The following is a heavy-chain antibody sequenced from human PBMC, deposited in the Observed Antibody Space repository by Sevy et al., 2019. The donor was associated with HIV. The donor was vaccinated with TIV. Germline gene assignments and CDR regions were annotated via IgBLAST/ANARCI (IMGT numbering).Heavy chain of an antibody. D-gene: IGHD2-2*02. J-gene: IGHJ6*02. CDR1: GGSFSGYY. V-gene: IGHV4-34*01. Sequence: SETLSLTCAVYGGSFSGYYWSWIRQPPGKRLEWSGEINHSGSTNYNPSLKSRVTISVDTSKNQFSLKLSSVTAADTAVYYCAGKCSSTRCYSYYGMDVWGQGTTVTVSS. CDR2: INHSGST. CDR3: AGKCSSTRCYSYYGMDV.